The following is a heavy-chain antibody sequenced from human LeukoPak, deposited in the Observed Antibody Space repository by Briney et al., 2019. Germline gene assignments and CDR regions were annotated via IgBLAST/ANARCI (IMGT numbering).Heavy chain of an antibody. V-gene: IGHV3-23*01. D-gene: IGHD3-22*01. J-gene: IGHJ4*02. CDR2: ISDSGGRT. CDR3: AKRGVVIRVILVGFHKEAYYFDS. CDR1: GITLSSYG. Sequence: PGGSLRLSCAVSGITLSSYGVSWVRQAPGKGLEWVAGISDSGGRTNYADSVKGRFTISRDNPKNTIYLQMNSLRAEDTAVYFCAKRGVVIRVILVGFHKEAYYFDSWGQGALVTVSS.